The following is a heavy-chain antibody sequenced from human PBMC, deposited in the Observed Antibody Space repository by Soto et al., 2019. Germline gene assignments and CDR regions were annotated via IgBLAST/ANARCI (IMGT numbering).Heavy chain of an antibody. D-gene: IGHD3-16*01. CDR1: GYTFINYY. CDR2: INPSGGST. V-gene: IGHV1-46*01. Sequence: QVQLVQSGAEVKKPGASVKVSCKASGYTFINYYMHWVRQAPGQGLEWMGIINPSGGSTTYAQKFQGRVPMTRDTSTSTVYMELSSLRSEDTAVYYCARLSGGVWGQGTTVTVSS. CDR3: ARLSGGV. J-gene: IGHJ6*02.